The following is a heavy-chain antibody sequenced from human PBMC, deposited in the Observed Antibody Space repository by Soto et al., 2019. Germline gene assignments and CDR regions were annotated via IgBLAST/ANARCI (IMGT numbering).Heavy chain of an antibody. D-gene: IGHD6-13*01. V-gene: IGHV1-69*01. CDR1: GGMFSTFG. Sequence: QVQLVQSGAEVKKTGSSVKVSCKASGGMFSTFGFSWVRQAPGQGPEWIGGIIPILTTTNYAERFQGRVTIVGDELTTTVYMELSRLRSEDTAMYYCATSVGIAATGEDGLDVWGHGASGTVSS. J-gene: IGHJ6*02. CDR3: ATSVGIAATGEDGLDV. CDR2: IIPILTTT.